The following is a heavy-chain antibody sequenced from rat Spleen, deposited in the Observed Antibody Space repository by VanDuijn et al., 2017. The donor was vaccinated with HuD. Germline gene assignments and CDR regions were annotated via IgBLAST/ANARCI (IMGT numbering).Heavy chain of an antibody. J-gene: IGHJ2*01. CDR3: ARGRHYFDY. CDR2: ISSDGRRN. Sequence: EVQLVESDGGLVQPGRSLKLSCAASGFTFTDYYMAWVRQAPTKGREWVATISSDGRRNYYRDSVKGRFTISRDNAKNTQYLQMDSLRSEDTATYYCARGRHYFDYWGQGVMVTVSS. V-gene: IGHV5-29*01. CDR1: GFTFTDYY.